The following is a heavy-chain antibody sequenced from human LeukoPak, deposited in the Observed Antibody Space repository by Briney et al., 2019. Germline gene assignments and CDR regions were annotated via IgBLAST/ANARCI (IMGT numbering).Heavy chain of an antibody. CDR3: ARDRVLRYFDWLPEPKKRARFDP. V-gene: IGHV1-18*01. D-gene: IGHD3-9*01. Sequence: ASVKVSCKASGYTFTSYGISWVRQAPGQGLEWMGWISAYNGNTNYAQKLQGRVTMTTDTSTSTAYMELRSLRSDDTAVYYCARDRVLRYFDWLPEPKKRARFDPWGQGTLVTASS. CDR2: ISAYNGNT. CDR1: GYTFTSYG. J-gene: IGHJ5*02.